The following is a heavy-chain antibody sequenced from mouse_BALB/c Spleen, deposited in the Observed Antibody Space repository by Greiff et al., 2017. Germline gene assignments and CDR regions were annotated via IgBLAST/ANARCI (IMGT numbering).Heavy chain of an antibody. V-gene: IGHV3-2*02. CDR1: GYSITSDYA. Sequence: EVKLVESGPGLVKPSQSLSLTCTVTGYSITSDYAWNWIRQFPGNKLEWMGYISYSGSTSYNPSLKSRISITRDTSKNQFFLQLNSVTTEDTATYYCARDPYGNLFDYWGQGTTLTVSS. CDR3: ARDPYGNLFDY. D-gene: IGHD2-1*01. CDR2: ISYSGST. J-gene: IGHJ2*01.